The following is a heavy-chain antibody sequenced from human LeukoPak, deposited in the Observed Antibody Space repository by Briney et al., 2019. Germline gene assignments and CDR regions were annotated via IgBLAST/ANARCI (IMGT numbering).Heavy chain of an antibody. Sequence: GGSLRLSCAASEFTFSSYDMHWVRQAPGKGLEWVSYISSSGSTIYYADSVKGRFTISRDNAKNSLYLQMNSLRAEDTAVYYCARGLRFLERYWFDPWGQGTLVTVSS. V-gene: IGHV3-48*01. CDR1: EFTFSSYD. CDR3: ARGLRFLERYWFDP. CDR2: ISSSGSTI. J-gene: IGHJ5*02. D-gene: IGHD3-3*01.